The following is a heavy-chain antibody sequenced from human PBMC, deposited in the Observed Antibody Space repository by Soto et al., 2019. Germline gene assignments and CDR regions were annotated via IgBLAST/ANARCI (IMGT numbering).Heavy chain of an antibody. Sequence: XASIPLTRTVWGGSISSYYWSWIRQPPGKGLECIGYIYYSGSPNYNPPLKSRVAISVGTSKNQCCLKLSSVTAADTAVYSRARVADGTGWRSYWFDPWGQGTPVTVPS. CDR1: GGSISSYY. J-gene: IGHJ5*02. D-gene: IGHD6-19*01. CDR3: ARVADGTGWRSYWFDP. V-gene: IGHV4-59*01. CDR2: IYYSGSP.